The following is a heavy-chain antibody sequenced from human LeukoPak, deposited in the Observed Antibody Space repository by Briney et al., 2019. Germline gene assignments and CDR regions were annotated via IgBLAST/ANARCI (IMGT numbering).Heavy chain of an antibody. CDR3: ARRSINVWVSNGLDY. Sequence: SETLSLTCTVPGGSISSYYWSWIRQPPGKGLEWIGYIYYSGSTNYNPSLKSRVTISVDTSKNQFSLKLSSVTAADTAVYYCARRSINVWVSNGLDYWGQGTLVTVSS. V-gene: IGHV4-59*12. CDR1: GGSISSYY. D-gene: IGHD3-16*01. J-gene: IGHJ4*02. CDR2: IYYSGST.